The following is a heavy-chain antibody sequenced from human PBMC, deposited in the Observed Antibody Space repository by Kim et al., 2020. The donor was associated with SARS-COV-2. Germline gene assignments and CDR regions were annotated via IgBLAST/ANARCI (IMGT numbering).Heavy chain of an antibody. CDR1: RFIFSDFY. V-gene: IGHV3-11*01. Sequence: GGSLRLSCAASRFIFSDFYMTWFRQAPGKGLEWISYTSPSGSDTYYADSVKGRFTISRDNAKNFLYLGVNSLGADDTAVYYCARGTVLFSTGPHFDFWGQGTLVTVSS. J-gene: IGHJ4*02. D-gene: IGHD3-3*02. CDR2: TSPSGSDT. CDR3: ARGTVLFSTGPHFDF.